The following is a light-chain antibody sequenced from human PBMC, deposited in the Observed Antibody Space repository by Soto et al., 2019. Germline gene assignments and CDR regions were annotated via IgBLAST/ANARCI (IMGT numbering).Light chain of an antibody. Sequence: IVLTQSPGTLSLSPVERATLSCRASQSVSSSFLAWYQQRPGQAPRLLIYAASNTAPGIPYRFSGSGSGTDFTLTISRLEPEDFAVYYCQESGTSRTFGQGTRLEI. CDR2: AAS. V-gene: IGKV3-20*01. J-gene: IGKJ5*01. CDR3: QESGTSRT. CDR1: QSVSSSF.